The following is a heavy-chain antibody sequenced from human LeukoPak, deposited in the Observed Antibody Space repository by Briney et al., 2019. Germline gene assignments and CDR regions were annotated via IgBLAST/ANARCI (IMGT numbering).Heavy chain of an antibody. CDR3: AKGLYDSTGPFDY. CDR1: GFTFDDYA. CDR2: ISWDSHSI. D-gene: IGHD3-22*01. Sequence: GGSLRLSCAASGFTFDDYAMHWVQQIPGKGLEWVSSISWDSHSIAYADSVRGRFTMSRDNAKNSLYLQMNSLRPEDTALYYCAKGLYDSTGPFDYWGQGTLVTVSS. V-gene: IGHV3-9*01. J-gene: IGHJ4*02.